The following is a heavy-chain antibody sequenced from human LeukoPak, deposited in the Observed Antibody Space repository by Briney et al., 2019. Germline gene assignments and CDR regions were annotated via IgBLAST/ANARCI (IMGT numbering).Heavy chain of an antibody. D-gene: IGHD3-22*01. CDR2: INSNGGRT. J-gene: IGHJ4*02. CDR3: VKDLYYDNSGYYSGAFDY. V-gene: IGHV3-64D*09. CDR1: GFTLGNYW. Sequence: GGSLRLSCAASGFTLGNYWMHWVRQAPGKGLEYVSAINSNGGRTYYADSVKGRFTISRDNSKNTLYLQMSSLRVDDTAVYYCVKDLYYDNSGYYSGAFDYWGQGTLVTVSS.